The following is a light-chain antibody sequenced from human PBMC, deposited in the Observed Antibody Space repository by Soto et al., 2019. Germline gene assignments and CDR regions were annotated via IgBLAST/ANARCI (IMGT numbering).Light chain of an antibody. J-gene: IGLJ1*01. CDR1: SSDVGGYNF. CDR2: EVS. CDR3: SAYAGSSNGV. V-gene: IGLV2-8*01. Sequence: QSALTQPPSASGSPGQSVTISCTGTSSDVGGYNFVSWYQQHPGKAPKLIISEVSKRPSGVPDRFSGSKSGNTASLTVSGLQAEDEGDYYCSAYAGSSNGVFGTGTKLTVL.